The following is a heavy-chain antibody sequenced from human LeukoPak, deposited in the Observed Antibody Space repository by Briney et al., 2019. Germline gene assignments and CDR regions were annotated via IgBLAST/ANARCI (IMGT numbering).Heavy chain of an antibody. CDR2: INHSGST. Sequence: SETLSLTCAVYGGSFSGYYWSWIRQPPGKGLEWIGEINHSGSTNYNPSLKSRVTISVDTSKNQFSLKLSSVTAADTAVYYCARVIRNISVTGTDAFDIWGRGTMVTVSS. V-gene: IGHV4-34*01. CDR3: ARVIRNISVTGTDAFDI. D-gene: IGHD6-19*01. J-gene: IGHJ3*02. CDR1: GGSFSGYY.